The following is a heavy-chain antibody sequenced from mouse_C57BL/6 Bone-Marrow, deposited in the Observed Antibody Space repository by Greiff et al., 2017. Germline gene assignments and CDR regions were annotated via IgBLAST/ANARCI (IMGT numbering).Heavy chain of an antibody. CDR2: LLPGSGST. J-gene: IGHJ4*01. Sequence: LQQSGAELMKPGASVKLSCKATGYTFTGYWLEWVNQRPGHGLEWIGELLPGSGSTTDNEKFKGKATFTADTSSNTAYMQLSSLTTEDPAIYYCARWGYAMDYWGQGTSVTVSS. V-gene: IGHV1-9*01. CDR3: ARWGYAMDY. CDR1: GYTFTGYW.